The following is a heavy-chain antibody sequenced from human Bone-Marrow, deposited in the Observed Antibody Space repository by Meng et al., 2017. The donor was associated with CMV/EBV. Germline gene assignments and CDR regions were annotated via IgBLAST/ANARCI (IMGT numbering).Heavy chain of an antibody. Sequence: GESLKISCAASGFSFSSFAMHWVRQAPGKGLEWVAVMSFDGTKKYYADSVKGRFSISRDNSQNMVYLQLDSLRAEDTAVYYCARPPYDFWSGYYRGWINYFDYWGQGTLVTVSS. CDR3: ARPPYDFWSGYYRGWINYFDY. J-gene: IGHJ4*02. D-gene: IGHD3-3*01. V-gene: IGHV3-30*04. CDR1: GFSFSSFA. CDR2: MSFDGTKK.